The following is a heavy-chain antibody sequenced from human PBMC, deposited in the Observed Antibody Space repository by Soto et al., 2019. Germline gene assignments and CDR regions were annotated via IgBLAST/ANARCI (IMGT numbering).Heavy chain of an antibody. CDR1: GGSISSGGYS. CDR2: IYHIGST. J-gene: IGHJ2*01. Sequence: QLQLQESGSGLVKPSQTLSLTCAVSGGSISSGGYSWSWIRQPPGKGLEWIGYIYHIGSTYYNPSLKSRVTISVDRSKNQFSLKLSSVAAADTAVYYCAKLVAYYDFWSGYDSYWYFDLWGRGTLVTVSS. D-gene: IGHD3-3*01. CDR3: AKLVAYYDFWSGYDSYWYFDL. V-gene: IGHV4-30-2*01.